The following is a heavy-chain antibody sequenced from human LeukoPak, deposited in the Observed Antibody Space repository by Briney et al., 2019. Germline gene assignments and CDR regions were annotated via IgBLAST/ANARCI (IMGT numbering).Heavy chain of an antibody. CDR3: ARGPNFGNYVDFLDP. Sequence: GGSLRLSCAASGFTFSSHWMTWVRQAPGKGLEWVANIKQGGSQKYYVDSVKGRFTISRDDAKSTLFLQMNNLRAEDSALYYCARGPNFGNYVDFLDPWGQGTLVTVSS. CDR1: GFTFSSHW. J-gene: IGHJ5*02. D-gene: IGHD4-17*01. CDR2: IKQGGSQK. V-gene: IGHV3-7*02.